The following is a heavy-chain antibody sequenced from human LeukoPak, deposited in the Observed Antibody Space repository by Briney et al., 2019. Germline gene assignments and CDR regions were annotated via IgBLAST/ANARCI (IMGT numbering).Heavy chain of an antibody. D-gene: IGHD2-2*02. CDR1: GYTFTSYG. CDR3: ARARCSSTSCYRGDY. CDR2: ISAYNGNT. Sequence: GASVKVSCKASGYTFTSYGISWVRQAPGQGLEWMGWISAYNGNTNYAQKLQGRVTMTTDTPTSTAYMELRSLRSDDTAVYYCARARCSSTSCYRGDYWGQGTLVTVSS. V-gene: IGHV1-18*01. J-gene: IGHJ4*02.